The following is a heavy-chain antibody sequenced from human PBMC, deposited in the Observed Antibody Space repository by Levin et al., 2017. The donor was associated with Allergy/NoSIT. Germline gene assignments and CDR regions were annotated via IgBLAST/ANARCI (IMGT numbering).Heavy chain of an antibody. CDR3: ARAGIAVAGTKVASENDY. J-gene: IGHJ4*02. D-gene: IGHD6-19*01. Sequence: ASVKVSCKASGYTFTTYAMNWVRQAPGQGLEWMGWINTNTGNPTYAQGFTGRFVFSLDTSVSTAYLQISSLKAEDTAVYYCARAGIAVAGTKVASENDYWGQGTLVTVSS. CDR1: GYTFTTYA. CDR2: INTNTGNP. V-gene: IGHV7-4-1*02.